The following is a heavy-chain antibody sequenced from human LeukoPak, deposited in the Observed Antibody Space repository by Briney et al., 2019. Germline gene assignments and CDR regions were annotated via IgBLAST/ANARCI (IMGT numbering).Heavy chain of an antibody. CDR2: IYYNGIT. J-gene: IGHJ5*01. CDR3: GDGGSSTVPIYWFDS. V-gene: IGHV4-30-4*01. Sequence: SETLSLTCSVSGGSISRSDHYWSWIRQPPGKGLEWIVNIYYNGITYYNPSLKSRVTMSVDTSQNQFSLKLSSVTATDTAVYARGDGGSSTVPIYWFDSWGLGTLVTVSS. D-gene: IGHD4-17*01. CDR1: GGSISRSDHY.